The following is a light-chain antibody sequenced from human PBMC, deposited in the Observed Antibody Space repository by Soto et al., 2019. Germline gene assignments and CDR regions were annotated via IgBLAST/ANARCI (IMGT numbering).Light chain of an antibody. V-gene: IGKV3-20*01. CDR3: QQYGDSIT. Sequence: VLTQSPGSLSLSPGERATVSCRASQTVTRSYLAWYQHRPGQAPQLLIYDAVKRATGIPDRFSGSESGRDYTLTISRLDTEDSAVYYCQQYGDSITFGGGTKVEIK. CDR1: QTVTRSY. CDR2: DAV. J-gene: IGKJ4*01.